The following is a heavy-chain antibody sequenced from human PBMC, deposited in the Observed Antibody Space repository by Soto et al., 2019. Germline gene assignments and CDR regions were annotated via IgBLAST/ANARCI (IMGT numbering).Heavy chain of an antibody. CDR2: INWNSGSI. Sequence: GGSLRLSCVASGFTFDDYAMHWVRQVPGKGLEWVSGINWNSGSIGYADSVKGRFAISRDNAKNSLHLQMNSLRAEDTAFYYCVKDESINWYSGHFRHWGQGTLVTVS. D-gene: IGHD6-13*01. CDR1: GFTFDDYA. CDR3: VKDESINWYSGHFRH. J-gene: IGHJ1*01. V-gene: IGHV3-9*01.